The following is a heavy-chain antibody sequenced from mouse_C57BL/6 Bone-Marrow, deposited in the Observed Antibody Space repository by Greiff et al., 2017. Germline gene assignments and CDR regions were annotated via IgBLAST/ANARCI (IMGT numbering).Heavy chain of an antibody. J-gene: IGHJ1*03. Sequence: QVQLQQPGAELVRPGSSVKLSCKASGYTFTSYWMHWVKQRPIQGLEWIGNIDPSDSETHYNQKFKDKATLTVDKSSSTAYTQLSSLTSEDSAVYYCARRDYGSSYGYFDVWGTGTTVTVSS. CDR2: IDPSDSET. V-gene: IGHV1-52*01. CDR1: GYTFTSYW. D-gene: IGHD1-1*01. CDR3: ARRDYGSSYGYFDV.